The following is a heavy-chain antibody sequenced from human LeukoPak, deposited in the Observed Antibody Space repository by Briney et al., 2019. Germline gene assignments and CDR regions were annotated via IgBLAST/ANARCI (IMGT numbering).Heavy chain of an antibody. J-gene: IGHJ4*02. Sequence: SETLSLTCTVSGGSISSYYWSWIRQPPGKGLEWIGYIYYSGSTNYNPSLKSRVTISVDTSKNQFSLKLSSVTAADTAVYYCAREGDYGEYFDYWGQGTLVTVSS. CDR2: IYYSGST. V-gene: IGHV4-59*01. CDR1: GGSISSYY. D-gene: IGHD4-17*01. CDR3: AREGDYGEYFDY.